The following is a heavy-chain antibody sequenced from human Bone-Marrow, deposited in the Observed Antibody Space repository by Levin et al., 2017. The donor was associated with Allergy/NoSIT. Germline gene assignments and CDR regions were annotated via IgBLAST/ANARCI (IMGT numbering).Heavy chain of an antibody. CDR2: IKPSGVTT. CDR3: ARTRSVWTPTGPFDY. CDR1: GFTFTSYY. V-gene: IGHV1-46*03. J-gene: IGHJ4*02. Sequence: ASVKVSCKASGFTFTSYYMHWVRQAPGQGLEWMGIIKPSGVTTDYAQKFRGRVTMTRDTSTRKVYMELRSLRSEETVVYYCARTRSVWTPTGPFDYWGQGTLVTVSS. D-gene: IGHD2-8*01.